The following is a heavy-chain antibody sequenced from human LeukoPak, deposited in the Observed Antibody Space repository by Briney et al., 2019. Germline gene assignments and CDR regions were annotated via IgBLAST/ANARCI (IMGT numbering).Heavy chain of an antibody. D-gene: IGHD3-10*01. Sequence: GGSLRLSCAASGFTFSSYAMHWVRQAPGKGLEWVAVISYDGSNKYYADSVKGRFTISRDNSKNTLYLQMNSLRAEDTAVYYCARAGNYWGQGTLVTVSS. CDR3: ARAGNY. CDR1: GFTFSSYA. J-gene: IGHJ4*02. CDR2: ISYDGSNK. V-gene: IGHV3-30-3*01.